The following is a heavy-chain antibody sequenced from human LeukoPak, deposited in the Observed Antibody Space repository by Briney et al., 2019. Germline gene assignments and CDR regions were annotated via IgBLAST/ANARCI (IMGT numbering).Heavy chain of an antibody. CDR1: GFTFDDYA. D-gene: IGHD2-15*01. V-gene: IGHV3-9*01. Sequence: PGGSLRLSCATSGFTFDDYAMHWVRQAPGKGLEWVSGINWNSGSIGYADSVKGRFTISRDNSKNTLYLQMNSLRAEDTAVYYCAKVGPAGYCSGGSCYLDGWGQGTLVTVSS. J-gene: IGHJ4*02. CDR2: INWNSGSI. CDR3: AKVGPAGYCSGGSCYLDG.